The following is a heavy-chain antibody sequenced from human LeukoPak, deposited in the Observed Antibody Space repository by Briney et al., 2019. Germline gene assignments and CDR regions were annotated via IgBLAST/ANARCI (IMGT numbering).Heavy chain of an antibody. Sequence: PGGSLRLSCAASGFTFINYWMSWVRQAPGKGLEWVAKIKQDGSETDYVDSVKGRFTISRDNAKNSLYLQMNSLRAEDTAVYYCARRAGAYSHPYDYWGQGTLVTVSS. V-gene: IGHV3-7*03. CDR3: ARRAGAYSHPYDY. J-gene: IGHJ4*02. D-gene: IGHD4/OR15-4a*01. CDR1: GFTFINYW. CDR2: IKQDGSET.